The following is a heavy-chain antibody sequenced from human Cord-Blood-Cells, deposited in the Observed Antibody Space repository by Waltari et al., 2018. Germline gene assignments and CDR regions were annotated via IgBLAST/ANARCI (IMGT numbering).Heavy chain of an antibody. CDR1: GGPISSSSYS. CDR2: IYYRGST. CDR3: ARYNWDYYYYYMDV. Sequence: QLQLQESGPGLVKPSETLSSTCTVPGGPISSSSYSWGWFRQPPGKGLEWIGSIYYRGSTYYNPSLKSRVTISVDTSKNQFSLKLSSVTAADTAVYYCARYNWDYYYYYMDVWGKGTTVTVSS. V-gene: IGHV4-39*01. D-gene: IGHD1-20*01. J-gene: IGHJ6*03.